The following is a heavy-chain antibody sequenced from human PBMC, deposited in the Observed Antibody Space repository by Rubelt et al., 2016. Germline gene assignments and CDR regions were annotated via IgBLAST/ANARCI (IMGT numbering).Heavy chain of an antibody. V-gene: IGHV4-34*01. J-gene: IGHJ6*02. D-gene: IGHD6-6*01. CDR3: ARTPFIRRGMDV. CDR2: INHSGST. CDR1: GGSFSGYY. Sequence: QVQLQQWGAGLLKPSETLSLTCAVYGGSFSGYYWSWIRQPPGKGLEWIGEINHSGSTNYNPSPKGRVTISVDTSKNQFSLKLSSVTAADTAVYYCARTPFIRRGMDVWGQGTTVTVSS.